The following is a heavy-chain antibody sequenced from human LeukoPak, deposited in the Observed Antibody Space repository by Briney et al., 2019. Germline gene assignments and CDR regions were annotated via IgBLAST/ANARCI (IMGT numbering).Heavy chain of an antibody. CDR2: ITPMFGTT. D-gene: IGHD1-14*01. V-gene: IGHV1-69*06. J-gene: IGHJ6*03. Sequence: ASLKVSCKASVGTFGSYSVTWVRQAPGQGLEWMGGITPMFGTTDSAKQFRARVTISADTSTNTAFLDLASLRSDDTAVYFCARDSLPTGTHSAYYHMDVWGKGTTVIVSS. CDR1: VGTFGSYS. CDR3: ARDSLPTGTHSAYYHMDV.